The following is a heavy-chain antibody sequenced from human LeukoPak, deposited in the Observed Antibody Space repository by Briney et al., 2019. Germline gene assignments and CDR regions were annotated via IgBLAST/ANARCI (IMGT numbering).Heavy chain of an antibody. Sequence: QPGGSLRLSCAASGFTFSIYEMNWVRQAPGKGLVWVSRISGDGTTTMYADSVKGRFTISRDNAKNTLYLQMNSLRDEDTATYYCARRVDATRWFDPWGQGTLVAVSS. CDR1: GFTFSIYE. J-gene: IGHJ5*02. V-gene: IGHV3-74*03. CDR3: ARRVDATRWFDP. CDR2: ISGDGTTT. D-gene: IGHD2-15*01.